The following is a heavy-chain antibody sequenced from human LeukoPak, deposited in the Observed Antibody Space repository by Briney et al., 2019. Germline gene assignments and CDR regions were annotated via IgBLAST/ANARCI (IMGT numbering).Heavy chain of an antibody. CDR3: ARAVTGLDDY. J-gene: IGHJ4*02. Sequence: PGGSLTLSCAASGFSFSDYWMHWVRQVPGKGLVWVSRISNDGSHTTYADSVRGRFTISRDNAKNTLFLQLNSLRAEDTAVYYCARAVTGLDDYWGQGTLVTVSS. V-gene: IGHV3-74*01. D-gene: IGHD6-19*01. CDR2: ISNDGSHT. CDR1: GFSFSDYW.